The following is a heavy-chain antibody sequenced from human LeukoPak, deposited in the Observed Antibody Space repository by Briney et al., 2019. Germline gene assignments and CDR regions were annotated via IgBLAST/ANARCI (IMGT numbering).Heavy chain of an antibody. CDR2: IGRSGSPT. CDR3: ARGAKATVIDY. Sequence: PGGSLRLSCAASGFTFSSYSMSWVRQAPGKGLEWVASIGRSGSPTFYADSVKSRFSMYIDNAKNALSVQINSLRAEDTTVHYCARGAKATVIDYCGQGTLVTVSS. CDR1: GFTFSSYS. V-gene: IGHV3-21*01. J-gene: IGHJ4*02. D-gene: IGHD1-1*01.